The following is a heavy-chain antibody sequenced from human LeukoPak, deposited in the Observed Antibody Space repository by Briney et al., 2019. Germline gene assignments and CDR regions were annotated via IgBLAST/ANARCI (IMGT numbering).Heavy chain of an antibody. CDR3: AKEGPEGRYYFEY. Sequence: SETLSLTCSVSGASTSRYYWSWIRQPAGQGLEWIGHIYASGSTNYNPSLKSRVTVSIDTSKNQFSLKLDSVTAADTAVYYCAKEGPEGRYYFEYWGQGTLVTVSS. V-gene: IGHV4-4*07. CDR2: IYASGST. J-gene: IGHJ4*02. D-gene: IGHD1-14*01. CDR1: GASTSRYY.